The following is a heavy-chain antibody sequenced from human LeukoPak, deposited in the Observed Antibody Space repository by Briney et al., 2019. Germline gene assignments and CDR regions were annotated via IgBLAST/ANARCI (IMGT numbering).Heavy chain of an antibody. V-gene: IGHV3-43*01. J-gene: IGHJ4*02. CDR2: ISWDGGIT. CDR1: GFNFDDYT. Sequence: GGSLRLSCAASGFNFDDYTMHWVRQAPVKGLQWVSLISWDGGITYYEDSVRGRFTISRDNNKRSLFLQMNSLRVEDTAFYYCAIMAVAANVDFWGQGTLVTVSS. D-gene: IGHD6-19*01. CDR3: AIMAVAANVDF.